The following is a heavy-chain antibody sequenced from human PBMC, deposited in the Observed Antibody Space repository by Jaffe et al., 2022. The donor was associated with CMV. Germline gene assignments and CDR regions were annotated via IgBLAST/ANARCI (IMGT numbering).Heavy chain of an antibody. V-gene: IGHV4-59*01. D-gene: IGHD6-6*01. CDR2: IYYSGST. CDR3: ARASWEYSSSIDAFDI. Sequence: QVQLQESGPGLVKPSETLSLTCTVSGGSISSYYWSWIRQPPGKGLEWIGYIYYSGSTNYNPSLKSRVTISVDTSKNQFSLKLSSVTAADTAVYYCARASWEYSSSIDAFDIWGQGTMVTVSS. J-gene: IGHJ3*02. CDR1: GGSISSYY.